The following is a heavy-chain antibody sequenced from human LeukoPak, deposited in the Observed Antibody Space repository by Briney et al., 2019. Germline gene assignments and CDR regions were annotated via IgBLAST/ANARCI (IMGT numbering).Heavy chain of an antibody. J-gene: IGHJ6*03. CDR2: IIPIFGTA. CDR3: ARVDIVVVPAALDNYYYMDV. V-gene: IGHV1-69*05. Sequence: SVKVSCKASGGTFSSYAISWVRQAPGQGLEWMGGIIPIFGTANYAQKFQGRVTITTDESTSTAHMELSSLRSEDTAVYYCARVDIVVVPAALDNYYYMDVWGKGTTVTVSS. D-gene: IGHD2-2*01. CDR1: GGTFSSYA.